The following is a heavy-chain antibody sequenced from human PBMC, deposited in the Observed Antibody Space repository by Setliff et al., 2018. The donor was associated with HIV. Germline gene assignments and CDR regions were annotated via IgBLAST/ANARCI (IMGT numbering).Heavy chain of an antibody. D-gene: IGHD3-10*01. V-gene: IGHV5-51*01. CDR1: GYSFSNYW. Sequence: PGESLKISCKGPGYSFSNYWFGWVRQMPGQGLEWMGIIYPGDSDSRYSPPFQGQVTISVDKSISTAYLQWGSLKASDTAMYYCARHGVGDTMVTDDYWGQGTLVTVSS. CDR2: IYPGDSDS. CDR3: ARHGVGDTMVTDDY. J-gene: IGHJ4*02.